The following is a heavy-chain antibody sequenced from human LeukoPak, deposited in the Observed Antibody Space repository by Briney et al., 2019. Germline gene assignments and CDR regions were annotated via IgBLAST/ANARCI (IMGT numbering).Heavy chain of an antibody. CDR2: INPNSGGT. CDR1: GYTFTGYY. CDR3: ARLLYTYYYDSSGYYYPDAFDI. J-gene: IGHJ3*02. V-gene: IGHV1-2*02. Sequence: GASVKVSCKASGYTFTGYYMHWVRQAPGQGLEWMGWINPNSGGTNYAQKFQGRVTMTRDTSISTAYMELSSLRSEDTAVYYCARLLYTYYYDSSGYYYPDAFDIWGQGTMVTVSS. D-gene: IGHD3-22*01.